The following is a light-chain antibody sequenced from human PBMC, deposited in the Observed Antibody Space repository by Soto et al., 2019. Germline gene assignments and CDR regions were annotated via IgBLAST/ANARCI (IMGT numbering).Light chain of an antibody. CDR3: QQYNNYPPIT. Sequence: DIQMTQSPTTLSGSVGDRVTITCRVSQTISSWLAWYQQKPGKAPKLLIYKASTLKSGVPSRFSGSGSGTEFTLTISGLQSEDFAIYYCQQYNNYPPITFGQGTRLEIK. J-gene: IGKJ5*01. V-gene: IGKV1-5*03. CDR1: QTISSW. CDR2: KAS.